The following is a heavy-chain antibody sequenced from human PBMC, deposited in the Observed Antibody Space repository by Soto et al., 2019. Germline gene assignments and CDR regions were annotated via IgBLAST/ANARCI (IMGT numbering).Heavy chain of an antibody. CDR1: GGSISSYY. V-gene: IGHV4-59*01. J-gene: IGHJ6*02. CDR2: VYYSGST. D-gene: IGHD3-22*01. CDR3: AAIVVVGQFDGMDV. Sequence: SETLSLTCTVSGGSISSYYWSWIRQPPGKGLEWIGYVYYSGSTNYNPSLKSRVTISVDTSKNQFSLKLSSVTAADTAVYYCAAIVVVGQFDGMDVWGQGTTVTVSS.